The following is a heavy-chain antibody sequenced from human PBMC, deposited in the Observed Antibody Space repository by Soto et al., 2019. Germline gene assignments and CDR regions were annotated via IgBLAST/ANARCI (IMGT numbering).Heavy chain of an antibody. CDR3: ARNMDYYYGRGSGNGHGV. J-gene: IGHJ6*02. V-gene: IGHV1-2*02. CDR1: GYTFTAYY. D-gene: IGHD3-10*02. Sequence: QVQLVQSGAEVKEPGDSVRVSCEASGYTFTAYYIHWVRQAPGQGLEWMGWINPKFGDTTYAQDFQGRVSMTRDMSISTVYMELSSLTPDDPAIYYCARNMDYYYGRGSGNGHGVWGQGTTVTVFS. CDR2: INPKFGDT.